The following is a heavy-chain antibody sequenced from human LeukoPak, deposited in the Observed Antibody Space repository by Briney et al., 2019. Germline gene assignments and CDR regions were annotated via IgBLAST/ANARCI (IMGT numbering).Heavy chain of an antibody. CDR3: ARAFDY. Sequence: PGGSLRLSCTASGFTFSAYDMNWVRQAPGKGLGWISHITNGDSTIYYADSVKGRFTISRDNAKNSVYLQMNTLRAEDTAVYYCARAFDYWGQGTLVTVSS. J-gene: IGHJ4*02. CDR1: GFTFSAYD. CDR2: ITNGDSTI. V-gene: IGHV3-48*01.